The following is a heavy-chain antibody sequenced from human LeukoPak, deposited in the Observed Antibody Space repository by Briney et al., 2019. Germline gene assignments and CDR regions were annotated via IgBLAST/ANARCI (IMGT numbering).Heavy chain of an antibody. CDR2: IYYYGNT. D-gene: IGHD2-15*01. CDR1: GGAVSSSSHY. V-gene: IGHV4-39*01. CDR3: ATTEDIVVAVAAV. J-gene: IGHJ4*02. Sequence: SETLSLTCAISGGAVSSSSHYWGWIRQPPGKGLEWIGSIYYYGNTYYNPSLKSRVTISGDTSKNQFSLKLTSVTAADTAVYYCATTEDIVVAVAAVWGQGTLVAVSS.